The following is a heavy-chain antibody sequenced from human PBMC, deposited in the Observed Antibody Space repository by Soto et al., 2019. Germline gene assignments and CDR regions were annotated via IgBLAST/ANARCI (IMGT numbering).Heavy chain of an antibody. CDR1: GFTFSSYA. V-gene: IGHV3-64D*06. Sequence: GGSLRLSCSASGFTFSSYAMHWVRQAPGKGLEYVSAISSNGGSTYYADSVKGRFTISRDNSKNTLYLQMSSLRAEDTAVYYCVKGPLTTVIGYYFYGMDVWGQGTTVTVSS. D-gene: IGHD4-4*01. J-gene: IGHJ6*02. CDR2: ISSNGGST. CDR3: VKGPLTTVIGYYFYGMDV.